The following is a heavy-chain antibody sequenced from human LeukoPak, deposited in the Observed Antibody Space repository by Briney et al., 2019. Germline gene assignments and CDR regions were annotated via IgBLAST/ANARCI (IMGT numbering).Heavy chain of an antibody. V-gene: IGHV4-34*01. CDR2: INERGNT. Sequence: SETLSLTCAVYGGSFSHVYWNWIRQPPGKELEWIGEINERGNTNYNPSLRSRVSISVDTSKKEFSLRLSSVTAADTAVYYCARVVGYSYRTTGAFDIWGQGTMVTVSS. CDR1: GGSFSHVY. D-gene: IGHD5-18*01. CDR3: ARVVGYSYRTTGAFDI. J-gene: IGHJ3*02.